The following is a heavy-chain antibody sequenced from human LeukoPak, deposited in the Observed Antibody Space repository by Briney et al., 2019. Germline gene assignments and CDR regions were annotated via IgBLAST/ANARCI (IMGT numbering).Heavy chain of an antibody. CDR2: INPNSGGT. CDR3: ARAISLPGYNWNYVGFDY. V-gene: IGHV1-2*02. J-gene: IGHJ4*02. Sequence: GASVKVSCKASGYTFTGYYMHWVRQAPGQGLEWMGWINPNSGGTNYAQKFQGRVTMTRDTSISTAYMELSRLRSDDTAVYYCARAISLPGYNWNYVGFDYWGQGTLVTVSS. CDR1: GYTFTGYY. D-gene: IGHD1-7*01.